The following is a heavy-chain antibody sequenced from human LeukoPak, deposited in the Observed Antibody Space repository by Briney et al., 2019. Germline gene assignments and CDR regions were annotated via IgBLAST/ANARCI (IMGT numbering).Heavy chain of an antibody. Sequence: SETLSLTCTVSSYSISSGFYWGWIRQPPGKGLEWIGSIRHSGSTYYSPSLKSRLTISVDTSKNQFSQMLTSVTAADTAVYYCARDPRFSPFDYWGQGTLVTVSS. V-gene: IGHV4-38-2*02. CDR3: ARDPRFSPFDY. J-gene: IGHJ4*02. CDR2: IRHSGST. CDR1: SYSISSGFY.